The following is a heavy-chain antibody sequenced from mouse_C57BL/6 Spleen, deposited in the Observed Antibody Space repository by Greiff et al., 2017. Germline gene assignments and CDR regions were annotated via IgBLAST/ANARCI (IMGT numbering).Heavy chain of an antibody. J-gene: IGHJ2*01. Sequence: VQLQQPGAELVKPGASVKLSCKASGYTFTSYCMHWVKQRPGQGLEWIGMIHPNSGSTNYNEKFKGKATLTVDKSSSTAYMQLSSLTSEDSAVYYGARGGGDYLYFDCWGQGTTLTVSS. CDR1: GYTFTSYC. CDR2: IHPNSGST. V-gene: IGHV1-64*01. CDR3: ARGGGDYLYFDC. D-gene: IGHD2-13*01.